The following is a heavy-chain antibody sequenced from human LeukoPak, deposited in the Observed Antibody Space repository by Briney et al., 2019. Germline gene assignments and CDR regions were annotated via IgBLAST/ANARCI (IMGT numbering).Heavy chain of an antibody. CDR2: ISSGSSSI. CDR1: GFTFSIYS. Sequence: GGSLRLSCVASGFTFSIYSMNWVRQAPGKGLEWVSYISSGSSSIYYADSVKGRFTISRDNAKNSLYLQMTSLRAEDTAVYYCARARFDSWGQGTLVTVSS. CDR3: ARARFDS. J-gene: IGHJ4*02. V-gene: IGHV3-48*01.